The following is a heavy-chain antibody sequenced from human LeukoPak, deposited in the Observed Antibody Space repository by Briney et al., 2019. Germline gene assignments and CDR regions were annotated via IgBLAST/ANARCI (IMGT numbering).Heavy chain of an antibody. J-gene: IGHJ5*02. CDR3: ARRKAGTRFGGWFDP. Sequence: SETLSLTCAVYGASFSGYYWTWIRQPPGKGLECIGEINHSGSSNYNPFLKSRVTISVDTSKSQFSLKLNSVTAADTAVYYCARRKAGTRFGGWFDPWGQGTLVTVSS. D-gene: IGHD1-7*01. V-gene: IGHV4-34*01. CDR1: GASFSGYY. CDR2: INHSGSS.